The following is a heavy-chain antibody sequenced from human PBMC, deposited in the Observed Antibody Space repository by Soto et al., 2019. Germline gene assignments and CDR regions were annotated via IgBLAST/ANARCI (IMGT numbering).Heavy chain of an antibody. J-gene: IGHJ3*02. CDR1: GGTFSSYA. CDR2: IIPIFGTA. V-gene: IGHV1-69*13. D-gene: IGHD1-26*01. CDR3: ARDHGSFWAFDI. Sequence: SVKVSCQASGGTFSSYAISWVRQAPGQGLEWMGGIIPIFGTANYAQKFQGRVTITADESTSTAYMELSSLRSEDTAVYYCARDHGSFWAFDIWGQGTMVTVSS.